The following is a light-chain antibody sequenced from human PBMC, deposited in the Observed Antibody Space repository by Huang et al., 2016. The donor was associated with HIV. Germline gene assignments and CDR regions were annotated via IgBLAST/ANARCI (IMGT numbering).Light chain of an antibody. CDR3: QQYDNWPLT. CDR2: GTS. CDR1: QSVSSN. Sequence: ERVMTQSPATLSVSPGERATLSCRASQSVSSNLVWDQQKPGQPPRLLIYGTSTRATGIPDRFSGNGSGTEFTLTISSLQSEDFAVYYCQQYDNWPLTFGQGTKLEIK. V-gene: IGKV3-15*01. J-gene: IGKJ2*01.